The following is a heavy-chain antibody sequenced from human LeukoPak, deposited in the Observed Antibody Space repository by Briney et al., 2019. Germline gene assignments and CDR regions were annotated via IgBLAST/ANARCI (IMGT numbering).Heavy chain of an antibody. CDR3: ARGDYYDSSGYYSYFDY. CDR2: INPNGGGT. Sequence: ASVKVSCKASGYTFTGYYMHWVRQAPGQGLEWMGWINPNGGGTNYAQKFQGRVTMTRDTSISTAYMELSRLRSDGTAVYYCARGDYYDSSGYYSYFDYWGQGTLVTVSS. D-gene: IGHD3-22*01. V-gene: IGHV1-2*02. CDR1: GYTFTGYY. J-gene: IGHJ4*02.